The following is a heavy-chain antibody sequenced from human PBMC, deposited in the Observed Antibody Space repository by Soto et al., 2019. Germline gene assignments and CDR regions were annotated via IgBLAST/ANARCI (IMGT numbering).Heavy chain of an antibody. CDR2: IYWNDDK. CDR1: GFSLSTSGVG. CDR3: AHRVTYYYDSSGYYWFDP. Sequence: SGPTLVNPTPTLTLTCTFSGFSLSTSGVGVGWIRQPPGKALEWLALIYWNDDKRYSPSLKSRLTITKDTSKNQEVLTMTNMDPVDTATYYCAHRVTYYYDSSGYYWFDPWGQGTLVTVSS. V-gene: IGHV2-5*01. D-gene: IGHD3-22*01. J-gene: IGHJ5*02.